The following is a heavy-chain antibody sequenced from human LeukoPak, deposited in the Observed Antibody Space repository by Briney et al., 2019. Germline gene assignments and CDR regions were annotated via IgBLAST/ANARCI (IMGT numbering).Heavy chain of an antibody. CDR3: ARGIAISGYDY. J-gene: IGHJ4*02. Sequence: SQTLSLTCAISGDSVSSDTTAWHWLRQSPSRGLEWLGRTYYRSKWFFDCALSVKSRITINADTSKNQFSLQLNSVTPEDTAVYYCARGIAISGYDYWGQGTLVTVSS. D-gene: IGHD2-21*01. CDR1: GDSVSSDTTA. V-gene: IGHV6-1*01. CDR2: TYYRSKWFF.